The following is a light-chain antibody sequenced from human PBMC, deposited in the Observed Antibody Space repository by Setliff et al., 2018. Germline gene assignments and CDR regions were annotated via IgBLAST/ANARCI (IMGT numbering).Light chain of an antibody. CDR3: QQRYKWPPVT. V-gene: IGKV3-11*01. CDR1: EDIGTS. CDR2: DSS. J-gene: IGKJ4*01. Sequence: EVLLTQSPATLSLSPGQRGTLSCRASEDIGTSLAWYRQTPGQPPTLLLYDSSIRATDIPDRFSGSGSGTDFTLTIDTLQSEDFAIYYCQQRYKWPPVTFGGGTKVDIK.